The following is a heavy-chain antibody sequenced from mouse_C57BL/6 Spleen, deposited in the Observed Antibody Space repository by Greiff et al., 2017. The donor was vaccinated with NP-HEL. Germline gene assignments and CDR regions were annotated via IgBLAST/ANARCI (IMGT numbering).Heavy chain of an antibody. Sequence: QVQLQQSGPELVKPGASVKISCKASGYSFTSYYIHWVKQRPGQGLEWIGWIYPGSGNTKYNEKFKGKATLTADTSSSTAYMQLSSLTSEDSAVYYCAREGQLSPYYFDYWGQGTTLTVSS. J-gene: IGHJ2*01. CDR3: AREGQLSPYYFDY. V-gene: IGHV1-66*01. D-gene: IGHD3-2*02. CDR1: GYSFTSYY. CDR2: IYPGSGNT.